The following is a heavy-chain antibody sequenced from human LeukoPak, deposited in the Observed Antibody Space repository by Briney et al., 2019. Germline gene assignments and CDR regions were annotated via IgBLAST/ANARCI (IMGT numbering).Heavy chain of an antibody. CDR2: INTNTGNP. CDR1: GYTFTSYA. Sequence: ASVKVSCKASGYTFTSYAMNWVRQAPGQGLEWLGWINTNTGNPTYAQGFTGRFVFSLDTSVSTAYLQISSLKAEDTAVYYCARVRSAMVRERSDYWGQGTLVTVSS. V-gene: IGHV7-4-1*02. D-gene: IGHD3-10*01. CDR3: ARVRSAMVRERSDY. J-gene: IGHJ4*02.